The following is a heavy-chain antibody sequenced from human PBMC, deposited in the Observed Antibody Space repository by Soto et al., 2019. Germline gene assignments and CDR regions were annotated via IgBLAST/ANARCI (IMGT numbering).Heavy chain of an antibody. V-gene: IGHV4-34*01. J-gene: IGHJ5*02. CDR1: GGSFSGYY. CDR3: ARRGNMVVVPAAMVFWFDP. Sequence: TLSLTCAVYGGSFSGYYWSWIRQPPGKGLEWIGEINHSGSTNYNPSLKSRVTISVDTSKNQFSLKLSSVTAADTAVYYCARRGNMVVVPAAMVFWFDPWGQGTLVTVAS. D-gene: IGHD2-2*01. CDR2: INHSGST.